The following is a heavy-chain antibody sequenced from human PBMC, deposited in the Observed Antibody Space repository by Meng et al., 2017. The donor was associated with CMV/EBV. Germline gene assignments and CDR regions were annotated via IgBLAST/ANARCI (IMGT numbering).Heavy chain of an antibody. CDR3: ARAHPYYDYVWGSYRSRGAFDI. V-gene: IGHV1-69*05. CDR1: GGTFSSYA. D-gene: IGHD3-16*02. CDR2: IIPIFGTA. Sequence: SVKVSCKASGGTFSSYAISWVRQAPGQGLEWMGGIIPIFGTANYAQKFQGRVTITTDESTSTAYMELSSLRSEDTAVYYCARAHPYYDYVWGSYRSRGAFDIWGQGTMVTVSS. J-gene: IGHJ3*02.